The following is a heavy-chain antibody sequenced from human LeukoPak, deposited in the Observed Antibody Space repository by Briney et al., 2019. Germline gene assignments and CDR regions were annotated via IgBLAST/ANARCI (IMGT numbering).Heavy chain of an antibody. CDR1: GFTFSSYA. CDR3: ARGLTDLNSH. J-gene: IGHJ4*02. D-gene: IGHD2/OR15-2a*01. Sequence: GRSLRLSCAASGFTFSSYAMHWVRQAPGKGLEWVAVISYDGSNKYYADSVKGRITISRDNSKNTLYLQMNSLRAEDTAVYYCARGLTDLNSHWGQGTLVTVSS. V-gene: IGHV3-30*04. CDR2: ISYDGSNK.